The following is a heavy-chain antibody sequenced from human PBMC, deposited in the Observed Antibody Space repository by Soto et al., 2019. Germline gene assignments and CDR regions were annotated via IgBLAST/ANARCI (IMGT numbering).Heavy chain of an antibody. D-gene: IGHD3-3*01. CDR2: MNPNGGNT. CDR1: GYTFTSSD. J-gene: IGHJ1*01. V-gene: IGHV1-8*01. Sequence: QVPLVQSGAEVKKPGASVKVSCKASGYTFTSSDINCVRQATGQGLEWMGWMNPNGGNTGYAPKFQGRVTMIRNTFISTVYMERRSLRSEDTAVYYCARGMTIFGVVNPGGQGSMFTVSS. CDR3: ARGMTIFGVVNP.